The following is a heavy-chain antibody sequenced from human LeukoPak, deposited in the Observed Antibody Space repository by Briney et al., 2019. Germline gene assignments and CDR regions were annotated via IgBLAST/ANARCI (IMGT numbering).Heavy chain of an antibody. D-gene: IGHD6-13*01. CDR2: IYHSGST. V-gene: IGHV4-39*07. J-gene: IGHJ4*02. CDR3: ARGAAAIGGLFDY. CDR1: GGSISSSSYY. Sequence: PSETLSLTCTVSGGSISSSSYYWGWIRQPPGKGLEWIGEIYHSGSTNYNPSLKSRVTISVDKSKHQYSLKLSSVTAADTAVYYCARGAAAIGGLFDYWGQGTLVTVSS.